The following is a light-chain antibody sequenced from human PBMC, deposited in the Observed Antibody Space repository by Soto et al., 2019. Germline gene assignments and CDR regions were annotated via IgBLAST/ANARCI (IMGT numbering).Light chain of an antibody. CDR1: QSVSSSY. Sequence: ALTQSPGTLSLSPGERATLSCRASQSVSSSYLAWYQQKPGQAPRLLIYGASSRATGIPDRFSGSGSGKDFALTSSTLEPEDVAGYYGQQYGSSARTFGQATKVEIK. V-gene: IGKV3-20*01. CDR2: GAS. CDR3: QQYGSSART. J-gene: IGKJ1*01.